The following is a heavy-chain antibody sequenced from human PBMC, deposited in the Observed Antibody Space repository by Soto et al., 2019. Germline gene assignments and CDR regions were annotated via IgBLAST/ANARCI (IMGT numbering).Heavy chain of an antibody. V-gene: IGHV4-39*01. J-gene: IGHJ5*02. CDR2: IYYSGDT. D-gene: IGHD2-2*01. CDR3: ARRTSTAFVYPSCYES. Sequence: QVLLQESGTGLVKPSETLSLTCTVSGGSISSNSYYWGWIRQPPGKGLEWIGNIYYSGDTSYNPSLTSPVTISRYTSGNQFCLGVGSLTDADTAVYFCARRTSTAFVYPSCYESWGQGTLVTVSS. CDR1: GGSISSNSYY.